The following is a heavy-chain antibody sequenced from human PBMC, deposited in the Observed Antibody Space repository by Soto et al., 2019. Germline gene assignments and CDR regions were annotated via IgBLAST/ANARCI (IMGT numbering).Heavy chain of an antibody. J-gene: IGHJ4*02. V-gene: IGHV4-39*01. Sequence: SETLSLTCTVSGGSISSSSYYWGWIRQPPGKGLEWIGSIYYSGSTYYNPSLKSRVTISVDTSKNQFSLKLSSVTAADTAVYYCARHPNRYCSSTSCHILWGQGTLVTVSS. D-gene: IGHD2-2*02. CDR3: ARHPNRYCSSTSCHIL. CDR1: GGSISSSSYY. CDR2: IYYSGST.